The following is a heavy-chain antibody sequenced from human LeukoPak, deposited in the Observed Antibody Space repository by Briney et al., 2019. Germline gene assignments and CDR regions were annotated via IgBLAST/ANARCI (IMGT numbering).Heavy chain of an antibody. Sequence: PGGSLRLSCVASGFTFSSYWIHWVRQAPGKGLVWVSRISSDVSRTNYADSVKGRFTISRDNAKNTVYLQMNSLRVEDTAVYYCARALYCSPTNCRNDAFDIWGQGTMVTVSS. J-gene: IGHJ3*02. CDR3: ARALYCSPTNCRNDAFDI. CDR2: ISSDVSRT. CDR1: GFTFSSYW. V-gene: IGHV3-74*01. D-gene: IGHD2-2*01.